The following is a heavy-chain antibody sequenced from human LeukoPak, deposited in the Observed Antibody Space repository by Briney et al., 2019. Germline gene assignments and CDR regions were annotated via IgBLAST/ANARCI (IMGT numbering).Heavy chain of an antibody. CDR3: ARALGWKAFDI. D-gene: IGHD1-1*01. Sequence: GGSLRLSCAASGFTFSNTWMTWVRQPPGKGREWLANIKEDGSEKNYVDSVKGRFTISRNNAKNSLYLQMNSLRAEDTAVYYCARALGWKAFDIWGRGTLVTVS. CDR2: IKEDGSEK. V-gene: IGHV3-7*01. CDR1: GFTFSNTW. J-gene: IGHJ3*02.